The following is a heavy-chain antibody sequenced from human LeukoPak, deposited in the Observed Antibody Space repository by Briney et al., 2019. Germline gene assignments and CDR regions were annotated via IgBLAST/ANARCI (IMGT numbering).Heavy chain of an antibody. D-gene: IGHD5-18*01. CDR1: GFTFSDYW. CDR2: IDEDGGST. V-gene: IGHV3-74*03. J-gene: IGHJ4*02. CDR3: ARPMARGYTYGSLDS. Sequence: PGGSLRLSCTASGFTFSDYWMHWVRQAPGKGLVWVSRIDEDGGSTTYADSVKGRFTISRGNAENTLYLQLNSLRAEDTAVYYCARPMARGYTYGSLDSWGQGTLVTVSS.